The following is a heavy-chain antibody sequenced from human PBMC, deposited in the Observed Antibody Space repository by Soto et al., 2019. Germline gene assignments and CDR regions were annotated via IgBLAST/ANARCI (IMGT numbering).Heavy chain of an antibody. CDR1: GYSFTSYW. CDR2: IYPGDSDT. J-gene: IGHJ3*02. D-gene: IGHD3-22*01. Sequence: LGESLKISCKGSGYSFTSYWIGWVRQMPGKGLEWMGIIYPGDSDTRYSPSFQGQVTISADKSISTAYLQWSSLKASDTAMYYCARHAPGHYDSSGYYYLNAFDIWGQGTMVTVS. CDR3: ARHAPGHYDSSGYYYLNAFDI. V-gene: IGHV5-51*01.